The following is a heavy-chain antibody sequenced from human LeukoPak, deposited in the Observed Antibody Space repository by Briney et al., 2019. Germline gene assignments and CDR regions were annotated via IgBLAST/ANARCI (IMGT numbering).Heavy chain of an antibody. Sequence: PSETLSLTCAVFGYSISSGYYWGWIRQPPGKGLEWIGSIYHSGSTYYNPSLKSRVTISVDTSKNQFSLKLSSVTAADTAVYYCARQDSKTYSSGWYYFDYWGQGTLVTVSS. CDR2: IYHSGST. CDR3: ARQDSKTYSSGWYYFDY. D-gene: IGHD6-19*01. J-gene: IGHJ4*02. V-gene: IGHV4-38-2*01. CDR1: GYSISSGYY.